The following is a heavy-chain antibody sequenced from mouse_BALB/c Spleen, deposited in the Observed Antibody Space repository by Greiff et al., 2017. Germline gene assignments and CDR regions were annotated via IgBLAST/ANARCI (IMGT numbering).Heavy chain of an antibody. Sequence: VQLQQSGAELVKPGASVKLSCTASGFNIKDTYMHWVKQRPEQGLEWIGRIDPANGNTKYDPKFQGKATITADTSSNTAYLQLSSLTSEDTAVYDCAREGRSLPYAMDYWGQGTSVTVSS. D-gene: IGHD1-2*01. J-gene: IGHJ4*01. CDR3: AREGRSLPYAMDY. V-gene: IGHV14-3*02. CDR1: GFNIKDTY. CDR2: IDPANGNT.